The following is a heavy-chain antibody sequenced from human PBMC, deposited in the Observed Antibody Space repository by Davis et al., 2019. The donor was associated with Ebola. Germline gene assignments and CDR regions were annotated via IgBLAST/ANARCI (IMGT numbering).Heavy chain of an antibody. CDR1: GYSFTSYW. CDR2: IYPGDSDT. D-gene: IGHD2-21*02. J-gene: IGHJ4*02. CDR3: AKLGRSSDYYGRHFDW. V-gene: IGHV5-51*01. Sequence: PGGSLRLSCQASGYSFTSYWIGWVRQMPGKGLEWMGLIYPGDSDTRYSPSFQGHVTISAEKSSNTAYLQWSSLKASDTATYYCAKLGRSSDYYGRHFDWWGQGTRVTVSS.